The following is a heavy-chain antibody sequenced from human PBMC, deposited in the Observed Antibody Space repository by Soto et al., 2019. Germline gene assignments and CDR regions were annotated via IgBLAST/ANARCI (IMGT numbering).Heavy chain of an antibody. J-gene: IGHJ6*02. CDR1: GFTFSSYS. D-gene: IGHD6-19*01. V-gene: IGHV3-30*18. Sequence: PRGSLRLSCAASGFTFSSYSMHWVRQAPGKRLEWVAVISYDGSNKYYADSVKGRFTISRDNSENTLYLQMISLRADDTAVYYCAKRPGQVPYYYGMDVWGQGTTVTVSS. CDR2: ISYDGSNK. CDR3: AKRPGQVPYYYGMDV.